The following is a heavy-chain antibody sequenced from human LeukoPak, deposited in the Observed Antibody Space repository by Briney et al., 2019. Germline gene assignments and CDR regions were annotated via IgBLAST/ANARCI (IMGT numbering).Heavy chain of an antibody. V-gene: IGHV3-23*01. CDR3: AKSTQLRGGIATDFDS. CDR2: ISGSGGST. Sequence: GGSLRLSCAASGFTFINYAMTWVPKAPGKGLEWGSAISGSGGSTYYADSVKGRFTISRDNSKNTLYLQMNSLRAEDTAVYYCAKSTQLRGGIATDFDSWGQGTLVTVSS. D-gene: IGHD3-16*02. J-gene: IGHJ4*02. CDR1: GFTFINYA.